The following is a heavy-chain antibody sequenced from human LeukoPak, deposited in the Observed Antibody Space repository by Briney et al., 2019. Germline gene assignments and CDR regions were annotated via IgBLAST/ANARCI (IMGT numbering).Heavy chain of an antibody. D-gene: IGHD1-1*01. CDR2: IVPIFGTT. J-gene: IGHJ3*02. Sequence: PVKVSCKASGGTFSSYAVGWVRQAPGQGLEWMGRIVPIFGTTHYAQNFQGRVTITTDESTNTAYMELTSLRSEDTAVYYCARAQQLERRRAYDIWGQGTLVTVSS. CDR3: ARAQQLERRRAYDI. V-gene: IGHV1-69*05. CDR1: GGTFSSYA.